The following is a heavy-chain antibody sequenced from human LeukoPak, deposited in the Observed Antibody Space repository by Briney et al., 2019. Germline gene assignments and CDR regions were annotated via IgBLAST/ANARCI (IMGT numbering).Heavy chain of an antibody. CDR2: ISSSSSYR. CDR1: GFSFSNYE. V-gene: IGHV3-21*01. J-gene: IGHJ4*02. CDR3: ARDSPNEAILWWSIDY. Sequence: GGSLRLSCVASGFSFSNYEMNWVRQAPGKGLEWVSSISSSSSYRYYEESVKGRFSISRDNARNSLYLQMNSLRAEDTAVYYCARDSPNEAILWWSIDYWGQGTLVTVSS. D-gene: IGHD2-21*01.